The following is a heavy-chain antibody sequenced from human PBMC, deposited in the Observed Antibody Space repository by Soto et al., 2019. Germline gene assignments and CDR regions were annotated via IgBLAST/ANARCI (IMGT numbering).Heavy chain of an antibody. D-gene: IGHD6-19*01. Sequence: EVQLLESGGGLVQPGGSLRLSCAASGFTFSTYTVSWVRQAPGKGMECVSAISGTGGSSSYTDSVKGRFTISRDNSKNTLSLQMDSLRAEDTARYYCAKRAVAGRNWYFDLWGRGTLVTVSS. CDR2: ISGTGGSS. CDR1: GFTFSTYT. CDR3: AKRAVAGRNWYFDL. V-gene: IGHV3-23*01. J-gene: IGHJ2*01.